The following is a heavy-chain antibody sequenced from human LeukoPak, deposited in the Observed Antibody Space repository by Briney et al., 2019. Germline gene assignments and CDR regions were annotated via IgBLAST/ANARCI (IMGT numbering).Heavy chain of an antibody. CDR3: ARDREGSSSWDY. V-gene: IGHV3-53*01. CDR2: IYSGGST. D-gene: IGHD6-13*01. Sequence: GGSLRLSCAASGFTFSSYAMGWVRQAPGKGLEWVSIIYSGGSTYYADSVKGRFTISRDNSKNTVFLQMNSLRADDTAVYYCARDREGSSSWDYWGQGTLVTVSS. J-gene: IGHJ4*02. CDR1: GFTFSSYA.